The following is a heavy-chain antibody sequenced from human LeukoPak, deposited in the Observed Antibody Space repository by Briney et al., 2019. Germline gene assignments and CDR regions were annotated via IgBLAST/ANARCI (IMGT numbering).Heavy chain of an antibody. CDR2: ISYNGDNE. Sequence: GGSLRLSCAASGFTFSNFAMHWVRQAPGKGLEWVAVISYNGDNEYYADSVKGQFTISRDNSKDRLYLQMNSLRPEDTAMYYCARVRGGRSWYYYGMDVWGRGTTVTVSS. CDR1: GFTFSNFA. J-gene: IGHJ6*02. CDR3: ARVRGGRSWYYYGMDV. V-gene: IGHV3-30-3*01. D-gene: IGHD3-16*01.